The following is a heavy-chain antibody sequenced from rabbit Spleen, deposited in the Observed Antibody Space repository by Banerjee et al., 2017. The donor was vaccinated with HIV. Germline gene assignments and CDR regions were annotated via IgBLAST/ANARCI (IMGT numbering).Heavy chain of an antibody. V-gene: IGHV1S40*01. CDR1: GFSFSSSYY. Sequence: QSLEESGGDLVQPEGSLTLTCTASGFSFSSSYYMCWVRQAPGKGLEWIGCIATGDGNTYYASWAKGRFTISKTSSTTVTLQLKSLTAADTATYFCTRFTPRNSILWGPGTLVTVS. J-gene: IGHJ6*01. CDR3: TRFTPRNSIL. CDR2: IATGDGNT.